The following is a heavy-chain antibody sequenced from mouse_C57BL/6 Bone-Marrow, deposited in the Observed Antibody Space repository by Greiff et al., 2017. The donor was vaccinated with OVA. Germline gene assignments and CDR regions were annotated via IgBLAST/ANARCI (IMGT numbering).Heavy chain of an antibody. CDR2: IHPNSGST. D-gene: IGHD1-1*01. J-gene: IGHJ4*01. Sequence: VQLQQPGAELVKPGASVKLSCKASGYTFTSYWMHWVKQRPGQGLEWIGMIHPNSGSTNYNEKFKSKATLTVDQSSSTAYMQLSSLTSEDSAVYYCARIYYGSSGAYAMDYWGHGPSVTVSS. CDR1: GYTFTSYW. CDR3: ARIYYGSSGAYAMDY. V-gene: IGHV1-64*01.